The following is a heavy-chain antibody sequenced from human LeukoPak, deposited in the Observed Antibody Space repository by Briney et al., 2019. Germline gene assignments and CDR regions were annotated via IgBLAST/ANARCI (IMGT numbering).Heavy chain of an antibody. CDR2: MNPHSGNT. D-gene: IGHD4-11*01. CDR3: ARSSNYVVLPYWFDT. J-gene: IGHJ5*02. Sequence: ASVKVSCKASGYTFTSYDINWVRQATGQRLEWMGWMNPHSGNTGYAQKFQGRVTITMNTSISTAYMELSSLRSEDTAVYYCARSSNYVVLPYWFDTWGQGTLVTVSS. V-gene: IGHV1-8*03. CDR1: GYTFTSYD.